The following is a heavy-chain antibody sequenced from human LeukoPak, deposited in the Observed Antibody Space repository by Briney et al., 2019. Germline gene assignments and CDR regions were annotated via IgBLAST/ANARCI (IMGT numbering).Heavy chain of an antibody. Sequence: TGGSLRLSCVGSPVTFGTSAMSWVRQAPGKGLEWVSAVSTGGTNTYYAASVEGRFTISRDNSKDTLYLHMDRLRVEDTAQYFCARINCSGGTCYDYFDDWGQGTLVTVSS. J-gene: IGHJ4*02. D-gene: IGHD2-15*01. CDR1: PVTFGTSA. CDR3: ARINCSGGTCYDYFDD. V-gene: IGHV3-23*01. CDR2: VSTGGTNT.